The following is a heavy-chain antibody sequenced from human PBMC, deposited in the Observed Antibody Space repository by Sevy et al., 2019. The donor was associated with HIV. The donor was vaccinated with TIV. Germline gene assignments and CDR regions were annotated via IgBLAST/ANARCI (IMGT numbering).Heavy chain of an antibody. V-gene: IGHV3-23*01. CDR3: ARAGCTRPHDY. Sequence: GGSLRLSCAASGFTFSKYSMSWVRQPPGKGLEWVSTLSLGCGEINYADSLKGRSTISIDNSKSSVYLQMNNLSPEETAVYYCARAGCTRPHDYWGQGTLVTVSS. D-gene: IGHD2-8*01. CDR1: GFTFSKYS. J-gene: IGHJ4*02. CDR2: LSLGCGEI.